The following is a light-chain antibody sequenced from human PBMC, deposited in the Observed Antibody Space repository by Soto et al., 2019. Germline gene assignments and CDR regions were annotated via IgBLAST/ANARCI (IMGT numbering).Light chain of an antibody. V-gene: IGKV1-39*01. Sequence: DIQMTPSPSSLSASVGDRVTITCRASQSISSYLNWYQQKPGKAPKLLIYAASSLQSGVPSRFSGSGSGTDFTLTISSLQPEDFATYYCQQSYSTPFITFGQGTRLEIK. J-gene: IGKJ5*01. CDR1: QSISSY. CDR3: QQSYSTPFIT. CDR2: AAS.